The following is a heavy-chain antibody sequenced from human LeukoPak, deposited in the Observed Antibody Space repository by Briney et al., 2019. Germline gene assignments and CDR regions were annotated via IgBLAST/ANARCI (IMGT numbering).Heavy chain of an antibody. D-gene: IGHD3-22*01. CDR3: ASLRGTSFYYDSGGYLGY. CDR1: GFTFSTYS. V-gene: IGHV4-34*01. CDR2: INHSGST. Sequence: GSLRLSCAASGFTFSTYSMNWVRQPPGKGLEWIGEINHSGSTNYNPSLKSRATISVDTSKSQFSLKLSSVTAADTAVYYCASLRGTSFYYDSGGYLGYWGQGTLVTVSS. J-gene: IGHJ4*02.